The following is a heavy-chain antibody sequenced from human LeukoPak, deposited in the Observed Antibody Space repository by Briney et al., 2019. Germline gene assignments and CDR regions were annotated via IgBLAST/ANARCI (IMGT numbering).Heavy chain of an antibody. CDR3: ARVQGGGYRTADY. J-gene: IGHJ4*02. CDR1: GSTVSSNY. Sequence: AGGSLRLSCAASGSTVSSNYMSWVRQAPGKGLEWVSVIYSGGSTYYADSVKGRFTISRDNSKNTLFLQMNSLRGEDTAMYYCARVQGGGYRTADYWGQGTLVTVSS. CDR2: IYSGGST. V-gene: IGHV3-53*05. D-gene: IGHD6-19*01.